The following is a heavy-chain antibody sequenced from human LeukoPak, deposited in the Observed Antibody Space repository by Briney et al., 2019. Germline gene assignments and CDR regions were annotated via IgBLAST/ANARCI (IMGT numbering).Heavy chain of an antibody. D-gene: IGHD6-19*01. CDR2: IYYSGST. Sequence: SETLSLTCTVSGGSISSYYWTWIRQPPGKGLEWIGYIYYSGSTNYNPSLKSRVTISVDTSKNQFSLKLSSVTAADTAVYYCAGLRGGGWYDYWGQGTLVTVSS. CDR3: AGLRGGGWYDY. CDR1: GGSISSYY. V-gene: IGHV4-59*08. J-gene: IGHJ4*02.